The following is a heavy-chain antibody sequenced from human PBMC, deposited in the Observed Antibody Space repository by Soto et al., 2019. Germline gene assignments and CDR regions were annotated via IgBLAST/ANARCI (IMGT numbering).Heavy chain of an antibody. J-gene: IGHJ4*02. CDR2: ISGSGGST. Sequence: GSLRLSCAASGFTFSSYAMSWVRQAPGKGLEWVSAISGSGGSTYYADSVKGRFTISRDNSKNTLYLQMNSLRAEDTAVYYCAKDAPVAIFGVVTRKTFDYWGQGTLVTVSS. CDR1: GFTFSSYA. V-gene: IGHV3-23*01. CDR3: AKDAPVAIFGVVTRKTFDY. D-gene: IGHD3-3*01.